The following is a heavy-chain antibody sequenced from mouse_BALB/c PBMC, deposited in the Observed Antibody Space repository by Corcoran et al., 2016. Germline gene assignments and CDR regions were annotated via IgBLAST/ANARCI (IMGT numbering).Heavy chain of an antibody. D-gene: IGHD2-1*01. CDR3: ATLYGNYGTYYAMDY. CDR1: GYTFTEYT. CDR2: INPNNGGT. Sequence: EVQLQQSGTELVKPGASVKISCKTSGYTFTEYTMHWVKQSHGKSLEWIGGINPNNGGTSYNQKFKGKATLTVDKSSSTAYMELRSLTFEDSAVYYCATLYGNYGTYYAMDYWGQGTSVTVSS. V-gene: IGHV1-18*01. J-gene: IGHJ4*01.